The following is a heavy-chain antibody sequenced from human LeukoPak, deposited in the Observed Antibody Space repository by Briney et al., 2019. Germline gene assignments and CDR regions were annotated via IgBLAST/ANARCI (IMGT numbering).Heavy chain of an antibody. CDR3: ARDTYYYDSSGSVNFDY. J-gene: IGHJ4*02. Sequence: ASVKVSCKASGYTFTGYYMHWVRQAPGQGLEWMGWISAYNGNTNYAQKLQGRVTMTTDTSTSTAYMELRSLRSDDTAVYYCARDTYYYDSSGSVNFDYWGQGTLVTVSS. V-gene: IGHV1-18*04. CDR2: ISAYNGNT. CDR1: GYTFTGYY. D-gene: IGHD3-22*01.